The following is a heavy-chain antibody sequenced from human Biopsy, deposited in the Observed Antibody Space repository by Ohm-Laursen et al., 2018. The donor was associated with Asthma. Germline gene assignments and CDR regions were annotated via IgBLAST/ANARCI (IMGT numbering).Heavy chain of an antibody. Sequence: SLRLSCAASGFAVSRDHMFWVRQAPGKGLEWVSVIYSGGTSHTADSVRGWFTISRDYSKNTLYLQMHSLRAEDTAVYYCARGDSSNWPHYYFDYWGQGTLVTVSS. CDR3: ARGDSSNWPHYYFDY. V-gene: IGHV3-53*01. CDR1: GFAVSRDH. D-gene: IGHD3-22*01. CDR2: IYSGGTS. J-gene: IGHJ4*02.